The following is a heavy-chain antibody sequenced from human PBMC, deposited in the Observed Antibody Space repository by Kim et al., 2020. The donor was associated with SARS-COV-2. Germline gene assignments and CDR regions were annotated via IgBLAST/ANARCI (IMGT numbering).Heavy chain of an antibody. CDR3: ARHYASGTYPLDY. Sequence: SNPPLKIRVTISIDKSKTQVSLTLTAVTAADTAVYYCARHYASGTYPLDYWGQGTLVTVSS. V-gene: IGHV4-59*08. J-gene: IGHJ4*02. D-gene: IGHD3-10*01.